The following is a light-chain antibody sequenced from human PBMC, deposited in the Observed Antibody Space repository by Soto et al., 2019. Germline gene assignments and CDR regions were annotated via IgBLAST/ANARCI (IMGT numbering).Light chain of an antibody. Sequence: DLPMPQSPSSVSASIGDRVTITCRASQDIYRLLAWYQQKPGKAPKLLIHDASNLQSGVPSRFSGSGSGTDFTLTISSLQPEDSATYYCLQAGAFPLTLGQGTNVEIK. CDR3: LQAGAFPLT. J-gene: IGKJ1*01. CDR2: DAS. CDR1: QDIYRL. V-gene: IGKV1-12*01.